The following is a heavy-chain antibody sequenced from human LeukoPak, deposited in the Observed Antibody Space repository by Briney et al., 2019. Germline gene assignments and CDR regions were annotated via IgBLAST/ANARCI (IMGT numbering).Heavy chain of an antibody. D-gene: IGHD6-13*01. V-gene: IGHV3-23*01. CDR2: ISGSGGST. CDR1: RFTFSSYA. J-gene: IGHJ4*02. CDR3: AKGGRSAAGTYFDY. Sequence: PGGTLRLSCAASRFTFSSYAMSWVRQAPGKGLEWVSAISGSGGSTYYADSVKGRFTISRDNSKNTLYLQMNSLRAEDTAVYYCAKGGRSAAGTYFDYWGQGTLVTVSS.